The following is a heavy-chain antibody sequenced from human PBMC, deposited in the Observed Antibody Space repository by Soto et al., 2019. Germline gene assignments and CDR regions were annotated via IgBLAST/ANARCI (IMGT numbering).Heavy chain of an antibody. V-gene: IGHV4-59*01. J-gene: IGHJ4*02. CDR3: VREAYIGYGHAIDY. CDR2: NYHSGTT. Sequence: PSETLSLTCAVSGVPISTYYWSWIRQPPGKGLEGIGYNYHSGTTNYNPSLKSRVTISVDTSKNQCSLRLTSVTAADTTIYYCVREAYIGYGHAIDYWGQGTLVTVSS. D-gene: IGHD5-12*01. CDR1: GVPISTYY.